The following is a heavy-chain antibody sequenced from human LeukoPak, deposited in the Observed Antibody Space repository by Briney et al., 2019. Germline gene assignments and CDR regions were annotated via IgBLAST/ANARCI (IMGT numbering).Heavy chain of an antibody. V-gene: IGHV3-74*01. CDR2: INSDGSST. CDR3: ARDSSIWVPTSRFGSGL. Sequence: QPGGSLRLSCAASGFTFSSYWMHWLRQAPGKGLVWVSRINSDGSSTSYADSVKGRFTISRDNAKNSLYLQMNSLRAEDTAVYYCARDSSIWVPTSRFGSGLWGQGTLVTVSS. D-gene: IGHD2-2*01. CDR1: GFTFSSYW. J-gene: IGHJ4*02.